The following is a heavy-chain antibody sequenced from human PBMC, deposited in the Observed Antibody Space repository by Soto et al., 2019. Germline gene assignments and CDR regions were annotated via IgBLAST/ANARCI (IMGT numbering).Heavy chain of an antibody. V-gene: IGHV4-31*03. Sequence: SETLSLTCTVSDGSITSGTYYWSWIRQHPGKGLEWIGYINYSGSAYYNPSLKSRVTISIDTSKRRFSLSLDSVTAADTAVYYCARDGDYYGMDVWGQGTTVP. D-gene: IGHD3-3*01. CDR3: ARDGDYYGMDV. CDR1: DGSITSGTYY. CDR2: INYSGSA. J-gene: IGHJ6*02.